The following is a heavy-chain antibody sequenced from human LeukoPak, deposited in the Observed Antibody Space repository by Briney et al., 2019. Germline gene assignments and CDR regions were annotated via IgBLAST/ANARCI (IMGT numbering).Heavy chain of an antibody. CDR2: ISSSGSTI. CDR3: AREYSSGWYGPWFDP. CDR1: GFTFSSYE. Sequence: TGGSLRLSCAASGFTFSSYEMNWVRQAPGKGLEWVSCISSSGSTIYYADSVKGRFTISRDNAKNSLYLQMNSLRAEDTAVYYCAREYSSGWYGPWFDPWGQGTLVTVSS. V-gene: IGHV3-48*03. J-gene: IGHJ5*02. D-gene: IGHD6-19*01.